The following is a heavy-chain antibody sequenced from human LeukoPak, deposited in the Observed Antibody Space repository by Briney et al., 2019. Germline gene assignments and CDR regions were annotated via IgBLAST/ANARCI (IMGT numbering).Heavy chain of an antibody. CDR3: ARHPFATPFDY. J-gene: IGHJ4*02. Sequence: SETLSLTCTVSGGSISSYYWSWLRQPPGKGLEWIGYMYHTGHTMYNPSLKSRVTMSLDTSKNHFSLRLSSVTAADTAVYYCARHPFATPFDYWGPGTLVTVSS. D-gene: IGHD2-15*01. CDR1: GGSISSYY. CDR2: MYHTGHT. V-gene: IGHV4-59*08.